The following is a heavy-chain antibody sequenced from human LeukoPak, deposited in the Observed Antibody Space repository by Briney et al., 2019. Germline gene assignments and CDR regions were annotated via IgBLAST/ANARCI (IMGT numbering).Heavy chain of an antibody. CDR1: GFNFSSYS. D-gene: IGHD6-19*01. CDR3: ARETRYRIAVAGTTSLDP. Sequence: GGSLRLSCAASGFNFSSYSMNWVRQAPGKGLEWVSSISSSSSFRYHADSVKGRFTISRDNAKNSLYLQMNSLRAEDTAVYYCARETRYRIAVAGTTSLDPWGQGTLVTVSS. V-gene: IGHV3-21*01. CDR2: ISSSSSFR. J-gene: IGHJ5*02.